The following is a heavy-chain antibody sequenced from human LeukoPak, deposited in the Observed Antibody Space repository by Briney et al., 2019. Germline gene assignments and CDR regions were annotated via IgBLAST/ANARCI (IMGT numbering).Heavy chain of an antibody. CDR1: GFTFSSYA. V-gene: IGHV3-23*01. CDR3: AANLYSSGWYGDC. CDR2: ISGSGGST. Sequence: GGSLRLSCAASGFTFSSYAMSWVRQAPGKGLEWVSAISGSGGSTYYADSVKGRFTISRDNSKNTLYLQMNSLRAEDTAVYYCAANLYSSGWYGDCWGQGTLVTVSS. J-gene: IGHJ4*02. D-gene: IGHD6-19*01.